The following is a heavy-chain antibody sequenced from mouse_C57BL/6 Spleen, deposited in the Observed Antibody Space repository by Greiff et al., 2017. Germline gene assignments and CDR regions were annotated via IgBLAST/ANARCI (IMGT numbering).Heavy chain of an antibody. V-gene: IGHV1-81*01. Sequence: QVQLQQSGAELARPGASVKLSCKASGYTFTSYGISWVKQRTGQGLELIGEIYPRSGNTYYNEKFKGKATLAADKSSSTAYMERRSLTSEDAAVYCCARKRDGNYPFAYWGQGTLVTVSA. CDR2: IYPRSGNT. D-gene: IGHD2-1*01. CDR1: GYTFTSYG. CDR3: ARKRDGNYPFAY. J-gene: IGHJ3*01.